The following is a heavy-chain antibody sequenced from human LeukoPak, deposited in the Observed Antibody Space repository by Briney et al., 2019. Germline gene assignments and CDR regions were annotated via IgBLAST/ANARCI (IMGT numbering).Heavy chain of an antibody. J-gene: IGHJ5*02. D-gene: IGHD2-2*01. CDR3: AREAESRYCSSTSCLTWFDP. Sequence: PGGSLRLSCAASGFTFSRYWMHWVRQAPGKGLVWVSRINSDGSSTSYADSVKGRFTISRDNAKNTLYLQMNSLRVEDTAVYYCAREAESRYCSSTSCLTWFDPWGQGTLVTVSS. V-gene: IGHV3-74*01. CDR2: INSDGSST. CDR1: GFTFSRYW.